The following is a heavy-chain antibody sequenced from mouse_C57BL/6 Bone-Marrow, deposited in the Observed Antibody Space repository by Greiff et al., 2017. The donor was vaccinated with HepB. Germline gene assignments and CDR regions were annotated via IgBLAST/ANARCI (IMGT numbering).Heavy chain of an antibody. CDR3: SITTVVNWYFDV. CDR1: GYTFTSYW. D-gene: IGHD1-1*01. J-gene: IGHJ1*03. Sequence: VQLQQPGAELVMPGASVKLSCKAAGYTFTSYWRNWVKKRPGQGLEWIGEIDPSDSYTNYNQNLKGKSTLTVDKSSSTAYMQLSSLTSEDSAVYYCSITTVVNWYFDVWGTGTTVTVSS. V-gene: IGHV1-69*01. CDR2: IDPSDSYT.